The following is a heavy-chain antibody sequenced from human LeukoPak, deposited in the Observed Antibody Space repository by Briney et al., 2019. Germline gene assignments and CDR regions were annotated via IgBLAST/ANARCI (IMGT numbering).Heavy chain of an antibody. CDR2: MNPNSGNT. D-gene: IGHD3-3*01. Sequence: ASVKVSCKASGYTFTSYDINWVRQATGQGLEWMGWMNPNSGNTGYAQKFQGRVTITRNTSISTAYMELSSLRSEDTAVYYCARGASPYYDFWSGYPPLYYYYMDVWGKGTTVTVSS. CDR3: ARGASPYYDFWSGYPPLYYYYMDV. CDR1: GYTFTSYD. V-gene: IGHV1-8*03. J-gene: IGHJ6*03.